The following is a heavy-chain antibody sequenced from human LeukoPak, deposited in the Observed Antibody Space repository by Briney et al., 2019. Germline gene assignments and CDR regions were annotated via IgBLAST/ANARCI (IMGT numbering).Heavy chain of an antibody. CDR2: IKHDGSEK. D-gene: IGHD2-2*01. CDR1: GFTFSSYW. CDR3: ARDGLLVVVPAADAFDI. V-gene: IGHV3-7*01. J-gene: IGHJ3*02. Sequence: GGSLRLSCAASGFTFSSYWMGWVRQAPGKGPEWVANIKHDGSEKYYVDSVKGRFTISRDNATNSLYLQMNSLRAEDTAVYYCARDGLLVVVPAADAFDIWGQGTMVTVSS.